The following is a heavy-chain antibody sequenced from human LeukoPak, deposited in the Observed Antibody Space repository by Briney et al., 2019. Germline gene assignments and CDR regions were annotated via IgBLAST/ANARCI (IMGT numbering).Heavy chain of an antibody. Sequence: GGSLRLSCAASGFTFSSYWMHWVRQAPGKGLVWVSRINSDGSSTSYADSVKGRFTISRDNAKNTLYLQMNSLRAEDTAVYYCVREAYGYDYYYYMDVWGKGTTVTVSS. CDR1: GFTFSSYW. J-gene: IGHJ6*03. V-gene: IGHV3-74*01. CDR2: INSDGSST. CDR3: VREAYGYDYYYYMDV. D-gene: IGHD4-17*01.